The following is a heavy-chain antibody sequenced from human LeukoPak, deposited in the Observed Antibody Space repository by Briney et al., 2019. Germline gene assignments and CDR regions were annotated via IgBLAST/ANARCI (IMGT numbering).Heavy chain of an antibody. J-gene: IGHJ4*02. D-gene: IGHD3-10*01. CDR3: ARASSYYYGSGSSALDY. CDR2: INHSGST. V-gene: IGHV4-34*01. Sequence: SETLSLTCAVYGGSFSGYYWSWIRQPPGKGLEWIGEINHSGSTNYNPSLKSRVTISVDTSKNQFSLKLSSVTAADTAVYYCARASSYYYGSGSSALDYWGQGTLVTVSS. CDR1: GGSFSGYY.